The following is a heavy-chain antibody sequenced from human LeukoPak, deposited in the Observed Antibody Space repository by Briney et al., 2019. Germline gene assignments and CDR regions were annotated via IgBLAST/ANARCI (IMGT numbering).Heavy chain of an antibody. D-gene: IGHD3-22*01. CDR3: ARHRYGSDSSCFAF. Sequence: PSETLSLTCAVYGGSFSGYFWAWIRQSPEKGLEWIGEITHSGDTNYNPSLKSRVTISVETTKNQFSLNLNSVAAADTAIYYCARHRYGSDSSCFAFWGQGTLVTVSS. V-gene: IGHV4-34*01. CDR1: GGSFSGYF. CDR2: ITHSGDT. J-gene: IGHJ4*02.